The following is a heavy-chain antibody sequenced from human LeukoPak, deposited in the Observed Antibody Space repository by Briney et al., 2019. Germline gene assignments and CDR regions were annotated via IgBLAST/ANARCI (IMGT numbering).Heavy chain of an antibody. V-gene: IGHV3-30*19. D-gene: IGHD5-12*01. J-gene: IGHJ4*02. CDR3: AGARPSMWIDY. Sequence: PGGSLRLSCAASGFTFSSYGMHWVRQAPGKGLEWVAVISYDGSDKFYADSVKGRFTISRDSSKNTLYLQMNSLRPEDTAVYYCAGARPSMWIDYWGQGTLVTVSS. CDR2: ISYDGSDK. CDR1: GFTFSSYG.